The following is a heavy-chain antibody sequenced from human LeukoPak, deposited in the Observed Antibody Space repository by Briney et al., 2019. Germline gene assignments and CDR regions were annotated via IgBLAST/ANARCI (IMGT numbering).Heavy chain of an antibody. D-gene: IGHD3-16*01. CDR3: AKDMIGTRGYFDY. CDR1: GFTFSSYG. J-gene: IGHJ4*02. Sequence: GGSLRLSCAASGFTFSSYGMHWVRQAPGKGLEWVAIIWYDGINKYYADSVKGRFTISRDNSKNTLYLQMNSLRAEDTAVYYCAKDMIGTRGYFDYCGQGTLVTVSS. V-gene: IGHV3-33*06. CDR2: IWYDGINK.